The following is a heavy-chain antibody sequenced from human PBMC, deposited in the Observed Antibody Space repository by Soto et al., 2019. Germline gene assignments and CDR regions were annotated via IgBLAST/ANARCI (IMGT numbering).Heavy chain of an antibody. CDR2: IIPIFGTA. Sequence: SVKVSCKASGGTFSSYAISWVRQAPGQGLEWMGGIIPIFGTANYAQKFQGRVTITADESTSTAYMELSSLRSEDTAVYYCARDSRRPIFTAMVIGNWFDPWGQGTLVTVSS. CDR3: ARDSRRPIFTAMVIGNWFDP. V-gene: IGHV1-69*13. J-gene: IGHJ5*02. CDR1: GGTFSSYA. D-gene: IGHD5-18*01.